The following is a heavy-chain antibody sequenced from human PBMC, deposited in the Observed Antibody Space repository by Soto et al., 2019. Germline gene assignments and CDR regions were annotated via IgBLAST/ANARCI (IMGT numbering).Heavy chain of an antibody. CDR1: GFSFSTSGVG. Sequence: QITLKESGPTLVKPTQTLTLTCTFSGFSFSTSGVGVGWIRQPPGKALEWLALIYWNDDKRYSPSLKSRLTITKDTSKIQVVLTMTNMDPVDTATYYCVSGSFPNWFDPWGQGTLVTVSS. CDR2: IYWNDDK. J-gene: IGHJ5*02. CDR3: VSGSFPNWFDP. D-gene: IGHD3-10*01. V-gene: IGHV2-5*01.